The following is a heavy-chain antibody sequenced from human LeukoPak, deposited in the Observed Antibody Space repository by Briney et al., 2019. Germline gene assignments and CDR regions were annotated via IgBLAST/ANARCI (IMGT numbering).Heavy chain of an antibody. Sequence: GGSLRLSCAASGCTFSSYTMHWIRQAPGKGLEWVSSISGSNSYIFYADSVKGRFTVSRDNAKDSLYLQMNSLRAEDTAVYYCPRALTTLTYEGYWGQGTLVTVSS. D-gene: IGHD1-1*01. J-gene: IGHJ4*02. CDR3: PRALTTLTYEGY. CDR2: ISGSNSYI. CDR1: GCTFSSYT. V-gene: IGHV3-21*01.